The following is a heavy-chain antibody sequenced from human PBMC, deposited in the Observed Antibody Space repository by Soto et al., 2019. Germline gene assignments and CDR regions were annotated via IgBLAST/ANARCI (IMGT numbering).Heavy chain of an antibody. J-gene: IGHJ6*03. CDR3: ARDHEIVVLPPTTTQTYYYYYMDV. CDR2: ISKRGSSI. Sequence: SGGSLRLSCAASGFIFSTYRMNWVRLAPGKGLEWVASISKRGSSIHYADSVKGRFTISRDNAKDSLFLQLNSLGAADTAVYYCARDHEIVVLPPTTTQTYYYYYMDVWGKGTTVTVSS. V-gene: IGHV3-21*01. D-gene: IGHD2-15*01. CDR1: GFIFSTYR.